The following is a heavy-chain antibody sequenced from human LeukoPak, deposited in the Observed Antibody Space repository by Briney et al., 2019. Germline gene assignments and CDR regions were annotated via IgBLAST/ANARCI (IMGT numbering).Heavy chain of an antibody. D-gene: IGHD3-10*01. J-gene: IGHJ4*02. CDR1: GFTFSTAW. CDR3: TTYYAGPF. V-gene: IGHV3-15*01. Sequence: GGSLRLSCAASGFTFSTAWMSWVRQAPGKGLEWVGRIKSRAGGETTDYAAPVEGRFTISRDDSKSTLYLQMSSLKTEDTDVYYCTTYYAGPFWGQGTLVAVSS. CDR2: IKSRAGGETT.